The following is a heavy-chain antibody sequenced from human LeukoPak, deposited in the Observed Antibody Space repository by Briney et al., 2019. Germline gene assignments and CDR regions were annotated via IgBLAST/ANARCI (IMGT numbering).Heavy chain of an antibody. CDR1: GFGFSNYG. J-gene: IGHJ6*04. D-gene: IGHD3-10*02. CDR3: AELGITMIGGV. CDR2: ITGHGDTT. V-gene: IGHV3-23*01. Sequence: PGGSLRLSCAASGFGFSNYGMNWVRQAPGKGLEWVSGITGHGDTTYYADSVKGRFTISRDNAKNSLYLQMNSLRAEDTAVYYCAELGITMIGGVWGKGTTVTISS.